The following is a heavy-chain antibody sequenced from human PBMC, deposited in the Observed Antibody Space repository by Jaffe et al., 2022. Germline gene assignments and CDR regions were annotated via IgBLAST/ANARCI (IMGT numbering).Heavy chain of an antibody. J-gene: IGHJ4*02. Sequence: QVQLVQSGAEVKKPGSSVKVSCKASGGTFSSYAISWVRQAPGQGLEWMGGIIPIFGTANYAQKFQGRVTITTDESTSTAYMELSSLRSEDTAVYYCASPRTYYDSSGYYLYYFDYWGQGTLVTVSS. CDR2: IIPIFGTA. CDR1: GGTFSSYA. V-gene: IGHV1-69*05. D-gene: IGHD3-22*01. CDR3: ASPRTYYDSSGYYLYYFDY.